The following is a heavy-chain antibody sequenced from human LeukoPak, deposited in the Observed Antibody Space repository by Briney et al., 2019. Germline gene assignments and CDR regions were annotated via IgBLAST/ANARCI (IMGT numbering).Heavy chain of an antibody. CDR2: IVGNTSRT. CDR3: AKLRSNIITAAANY. V-gene: IGHV3-23*01. D-gene: IGHD6-13*01. CDR1: GFTFSSFA. J-gene: IGHJ4*02. Sequence: GGSLRLSCAASGFTFSSFAMSWVRRAPGKGLEWVSGIVGNTSRTYYADSVKGRFTISRDNSESTLYLQMNGLRAEDTAVYYCAKLRSNIITAAANYWGQGTLVTVSS.